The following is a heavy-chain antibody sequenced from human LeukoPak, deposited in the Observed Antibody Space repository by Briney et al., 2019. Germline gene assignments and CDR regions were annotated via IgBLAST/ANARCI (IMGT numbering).Heavy chain of an antibody. CDR2: ISYDGSNK. CDR3: AKSGGDYVWDPYYFDY. J-gene: IGHJ4*02. Sequence: GGSLRLSCAASGFTFSSYGMHWVRQAPGKGLEWVAVISYDGSNKYYADSVKGRFTISRDNSKNTLYLQMNSLRAEDTAVYYCAKSGGDYVWDPYYFDYWGQGTLVTVSS. D-gene: IGHD4-17*01. V-gene: IGHV3-30*18. CDR1: GFTFSSYG.